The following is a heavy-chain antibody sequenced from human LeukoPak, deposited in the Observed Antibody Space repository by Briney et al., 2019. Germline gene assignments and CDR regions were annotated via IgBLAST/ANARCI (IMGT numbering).Heavy chain of an antibody. CDR2: MNPNSGNT. J-gene: IGHJ4*02. Sequence: ASVKVSCKASGYTFTSYDINWVRQATGQGLEWMGWMNPNSGNTGYAQKFQGRVTMTTDTSTSTAYMELRSLRSDDTAVYYCARDCSGAVCSFDYWGQGTLVTVSS. V-gene: IGHV1-8*01. D-gene: IGHD2-15*01. CDR1: GYTFTSYD. CDR3: ARDCSGAVCSFDY.